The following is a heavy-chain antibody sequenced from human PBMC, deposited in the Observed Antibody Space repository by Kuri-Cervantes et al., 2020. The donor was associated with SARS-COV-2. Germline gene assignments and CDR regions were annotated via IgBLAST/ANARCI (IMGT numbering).Heavy chain of an antibody. J-gene: IGHJ4*02. CDR3: ARDLTQYDILTGLGD. CDR1: GFTFSSYS. CDR2: ISSSSSYI. V-gene: IGHV3-21*01. Sequence: GESLKISCAASGFTFSSYSMNWVRQAPGKGLEWVSSISSSSSYIYYADSVKGRFTISRDNSKNTLYLQMNSLRAEDTAVYYCARDLTQYDILTGLGDWGQGTLVTVSS. D-gene: IGHD3-9*01.